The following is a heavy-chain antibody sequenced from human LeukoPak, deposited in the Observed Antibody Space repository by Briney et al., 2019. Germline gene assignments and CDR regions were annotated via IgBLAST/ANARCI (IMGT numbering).Heavy chain of an antibody. CDR1: GGSFSGYY. J-gene: IGHJ4*02. Sequence: KPSETLSLTCAVYGGSFSGYYWSWIRQPPGKGLEWIGEINHSGSTNYNPSLKSRVTISVDTSKNQFSLKLSSVTAADTAVYYCARVRWELLVVDYWGQGTLVTVSS. V-gene: IGHV4-34*01. CDR3: ARVRWELLVVDY. D-gene: IGHD1-26*01. CDR2: INHSGST.